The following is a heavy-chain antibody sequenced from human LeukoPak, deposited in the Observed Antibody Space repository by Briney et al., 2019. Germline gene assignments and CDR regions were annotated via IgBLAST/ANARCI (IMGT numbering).Heavy chain of an antibody. Sequence: ASVKVSFKASGYTFTCYYMHWVRQAPGQGLEWMGWINPNSGGTNYAQKFQGRVNMTRDTSISTAYMALSRLRSDETAVYYCARDTTQKYCSSTSCYVQVDYWGQGTLVTVSS. V-gene: IGHV1-2*02. J-gene: IGHJ4*02. CDR3: ARDTTQKYCSSTSCYVQVDY. CDR2: INPNSGGT. CDR1: GYTFTCYY. D-gene: IGHD2-2*01.